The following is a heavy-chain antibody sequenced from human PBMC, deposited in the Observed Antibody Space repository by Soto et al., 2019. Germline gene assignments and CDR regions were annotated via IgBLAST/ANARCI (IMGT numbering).Heavy chain of an antibody. CDR2: ISGSGST. Sequence: GGSLRRSCAASGFTFTNYAMIWIRQAPGKGLEWVSPISGSGSTYYADSVKGRFAISRDSSKNTLHLQMTSLRAEDTAVYYCAKLVPYDFWSDFHRYFDKWGQGTLVTVS. J-gene: IGHJ4*02. D-gene: IGHD3-3*01. CDR1: GFTFTNYA. V-gene: IGHV3-23*01. CDR3: AKLVPYDFWSDFHRYFDK.